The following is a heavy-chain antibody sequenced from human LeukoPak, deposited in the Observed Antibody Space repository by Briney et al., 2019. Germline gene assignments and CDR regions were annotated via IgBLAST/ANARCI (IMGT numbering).Heavy chain of an antibody. Sequence: ASVKVSCKASGYAFTSYGISWVRQAPGQGLEWMGWISAYNGNTNYAQKLQGRVTMTTDTSTSTAYMELRSLRSDDTAVYYCASGPFGESPLGYWGQGTLVTVSS. CDR3: ASGPFGESPLGY. CDR2: ISAYNGNT. V-gene: IGHV1-18*01. D-gene: IGHD3-10*01. CDR1: GYAFTSYG. J-gene: IGHJ4*02.